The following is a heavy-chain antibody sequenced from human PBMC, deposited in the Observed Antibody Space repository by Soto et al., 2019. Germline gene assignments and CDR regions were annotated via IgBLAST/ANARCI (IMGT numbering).Heavy chain of an antibody. V-gene: IGHV2-5*02. J-gene: IGHJ4*02. CDR1: GFSLSTSGVG. Sequence: QITLKESGPTLVKPTQTLTMTCTFSGFSLSTSGVGVAWIRQPPGKALEWLALIYWDDDKRYSPSLKSRLTITKDTSKNQVVCTMTNMDPVDTATYYCAHTMYNWGSGYFDYWGQGTLVTVSS. D-gene: IGHD1-20*01. CDR3: AHTMYNWGSGYFDY. CDR2: IYWDDDK.